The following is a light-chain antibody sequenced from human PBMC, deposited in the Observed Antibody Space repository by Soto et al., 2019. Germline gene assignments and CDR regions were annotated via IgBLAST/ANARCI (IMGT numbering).Light chain of an antibody. CDR3: QSYDSSLSYV. J-gene: IGLJ1*01. CDR2: DNS. Sequence: QSVLTQPPSVSGAPGQRVTISCTGSSSNIGAGYDVHWYQQLPGTAPKLLIYDNSNRPSGAPDRFSGSKSGTSASLAITGLQAEDEADYYCQSYDSSLSYVSGTGTKVTVL. V-gene: IGLV1-40*01. CDR1: SSNIGAGYD.